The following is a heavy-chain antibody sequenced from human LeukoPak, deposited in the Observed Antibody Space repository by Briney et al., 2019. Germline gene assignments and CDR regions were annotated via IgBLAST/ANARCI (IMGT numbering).Heavy chain of an antibody. D-gene: IGHD3-22*01. Sequence: GASVKVSCKASGYTFTSYGISRVRQAPGQGLEWMEWISAYNGNTNYAQKLQGRVTMTTDTSTSTAYMELRSLRSDDTAVYYCARNYYDSSGYPWYYFDYWGQGNLVTVS. CDR3: ARNYYDSSGYPWYYFDY. CDR2: ISAYNGNT. CDR1: GYTFTSYG. V-gene: IGHV1-18*01. J-gene: IGHJ4*02.